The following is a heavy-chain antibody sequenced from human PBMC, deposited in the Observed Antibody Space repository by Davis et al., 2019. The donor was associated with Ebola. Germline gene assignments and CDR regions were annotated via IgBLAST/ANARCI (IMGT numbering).Heavy chain of an antibody. D-gene: IGHD2-2*01. CDR1: GFTFSSYS. CDR2: ISSSSSYI. V-gene: IGHV3-21*01. CDR3: ARFRWDCSSTSCYWYYYYGMDV. Sequence: GESLKISCAASGFTFSSYSMNWVRQAPGKGLEWVSSISSSSSYIYYADSVKGRFTISRYNAKNSLYLQMNSLRAEDTAVYYCARFRWDCSSTSCYWYYYYGMDVWGQGTTVTVSS. J-gene: IGHJ6*02.